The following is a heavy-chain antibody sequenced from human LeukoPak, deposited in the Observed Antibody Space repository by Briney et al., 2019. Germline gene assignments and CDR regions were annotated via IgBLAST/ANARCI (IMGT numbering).Heavy chain of an antibody. D-gene: IGHD6-13*01. CDR2: INPNSGNT. J-gene: IGHJ4*02. Sequence: ASVKVSCKAAGYTFTGYYMHWVRQAPGQGLEWMGWINPNSGNTGYAQKFQGRVTITRNTSISTAYMELSSLRSEDTAVYYCARGRGIAVDYWGQGTLVTVSS. V-gene: IGHV1-8*03. CDR3: ARGRGIAVDY. CDR1: GYTFTGYY.